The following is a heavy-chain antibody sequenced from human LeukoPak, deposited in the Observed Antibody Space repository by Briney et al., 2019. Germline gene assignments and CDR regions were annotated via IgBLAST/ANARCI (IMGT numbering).Heavy chain of an antibody. V-gene: IGHV4-34*01. CDR3: ACVVRGVVDY. J-gene: IGHJ4*02. D-gene: IGHD3-10*01. CDR1: GGSFSGYY. CDR2: INHSGST. Sequence: SETLSLTCAVYGGSFSGYYWSWIRQPPGKGLEWIGEINHSGSTNYNPSLKRRVTISVDTSKNQFSLKLSSVTAADTAVYYCACVVRGVVDYWGQGTLVTVSS.